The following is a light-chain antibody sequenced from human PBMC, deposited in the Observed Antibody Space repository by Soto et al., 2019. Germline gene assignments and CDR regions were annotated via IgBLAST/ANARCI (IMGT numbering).Light chain of an antibody. J-gene: IGKJ1*01. V-gene: IGKV1-5*03. CDR1: QSISNW. CDR3: QQYGSSERT. CDR2: WAS. Sequence: MTQSPSSLSASVGDRVTITCRASQSISNWLAWYQQKPGQPPKLLIYWASTRESGVPDRFSGSGSGTDFTLTISRLEPEDFAVYYCQQYGSSERTFGQGTKVDIK.